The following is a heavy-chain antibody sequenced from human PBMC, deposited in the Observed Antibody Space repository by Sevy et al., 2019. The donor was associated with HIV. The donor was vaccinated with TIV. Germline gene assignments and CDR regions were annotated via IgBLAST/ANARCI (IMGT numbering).Heavy chain of an antibody. CDR1: GFSLSTSGVG. V-gene: IGHV2-5*01. J-gene: IGHJ4*02. CDR3: AHSLPSGIAARPYYFDY. CDR2: IYWNDDK. D-gene: IGHD6-6*01. Sequence: SGPTLVNPTQTLTLTCTFSGFSLSTSGVGVGWIRQPPGKALEWLALIYWNDDKRYSPSLKSRLTITKDTSKNQVVLTMTNMDPVDTATYYCAHSLPSGIAARPYYFDYWGQGTLVTVSS.